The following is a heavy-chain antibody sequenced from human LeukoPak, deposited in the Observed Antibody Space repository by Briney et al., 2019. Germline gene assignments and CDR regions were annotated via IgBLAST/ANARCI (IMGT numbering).Heavy chain of an antibody. CDR3: ARGEDEWELDY. D-gene: IGHD1-26*01. Sequence: GGSLRLSCAASGFTFSSYSMNWVRQAPGKGLEWVSSISSSSSYIYYADSVEGRFTISRDNAKNSLYLQMNSLRAEDTAVYYCARGEDEWELDYWGQGTLVTVSS. CDR1: GFTFSSYS. V-gene: IGHV3-21*01. J-gene: IGHJ4*02. CDR2: ISSSSSYI.